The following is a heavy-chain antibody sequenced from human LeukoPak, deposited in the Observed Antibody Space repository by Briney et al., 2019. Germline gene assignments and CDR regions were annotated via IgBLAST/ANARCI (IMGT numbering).Heavy chain of an antibody. J-gene: IGHJ4*02. CDR2: INPNNGGT. D-gene: IGHD6-19*01. Sequence: GASVKVSCKASGYTFTGYYMHWMRQAPGQGLEWMGWINPNNGGTNYAQKFQGRVTMTRDTSISIVYMELSRLRSDDTAVYYCARGGPSRGTGFYYFDYWGQGTLVTASS. V-gene: IGHV1-2*02. CDR1: GYTFTGYY. CDR3: ARGGPSRGTGFYYFDY.